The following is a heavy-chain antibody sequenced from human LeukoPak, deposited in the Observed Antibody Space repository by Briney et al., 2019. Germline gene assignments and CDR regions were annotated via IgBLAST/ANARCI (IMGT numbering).Heavy chain of an antibody. Sequence: PGGSLRLSCAASGFTFSSFWMHWVRQAPGKGLVWVSRIKSDGSTNYADSVKGRFTISRDNAKNTVSLQMNSLRVEDTGVYYCARALSEIGGYYPEYFRHWGQGTLVTVSS. D-gene: IGHD3-22*01. CDR1: GFTFSSFW. CDR3: ARALSEIGGYYPEYFRH. V-gene: IGHV3-74*01. CDR2: IKSDGST. J-gene: IGHJ1*01.